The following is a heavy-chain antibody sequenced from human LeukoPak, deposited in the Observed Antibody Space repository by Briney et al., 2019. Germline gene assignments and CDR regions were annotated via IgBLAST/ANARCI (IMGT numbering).Heavy chain of an antibody. V-gene: IGHV3-73*01. J-gene: IGHJ5*02. CDR1: GFTFSGSA. Sequence: GGSLRLSCAASGFTFSGSAVHWVRQSSGKGLEWVGHIDKKDNLYATAYAESVKGRFTISRDDSKDTAFLHMDSLKTEDTALYYCTRDRGTYNGFDPWGQGTLVTVSS. CDR2: IDKKDNLYAT. D-gene: IGHD2-15*01. CDR3: TRDRGTYNGFDP.